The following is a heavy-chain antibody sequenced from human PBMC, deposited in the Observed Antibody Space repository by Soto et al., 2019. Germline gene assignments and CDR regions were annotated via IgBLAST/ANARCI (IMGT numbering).Heavy chain of an antibody. CDR2: IIPISGTA. D-gene: IGHD2-2*01. Sequence: QVQLVQSGAEVKKPGSSVKVSCKASGGTFSSYAISWVRQAPGQGLEWMGGIIPISGTANYAQKFQGRVTITADESTRPAYMELSSLRSEDTAVYYCARSQGSSSSLEIYYYYFLGMDVWGQGTTVTVSS. V-gene: IGHV1-69*01. J-gene: IGHJ6*02. CDR1: GGTFSSYA. CDR3: ARSQGSSSSLEIYYYYFLGMDV.